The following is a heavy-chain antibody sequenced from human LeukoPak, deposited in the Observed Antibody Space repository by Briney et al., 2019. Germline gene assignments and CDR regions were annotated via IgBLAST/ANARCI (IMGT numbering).Heavy chain of an antibody. CDR2: IRYDGSNK. CDR1: VHTFSSYG. CDR3: AKGGIVVVPAAIRH. D-gene: IGHD2-2*02. V-gene: IGHV3-30*02. J-gene: IGHJ4*02. Sequence: GGSLRLSCAFSVHTFSSYGMHWVRQAPAKGLEWVAFIRYDGSNKYYADSVKGRFTISRDNSKNTQYLQMNSLRAQDTAVYYYAKGGIVVVPAAIRHWGQGTLVTVSS.